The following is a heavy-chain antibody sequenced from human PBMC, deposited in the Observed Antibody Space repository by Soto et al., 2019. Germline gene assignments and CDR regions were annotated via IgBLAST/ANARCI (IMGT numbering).Heavy chain of an antibody. D-gene: IGHD4-17*01. CDR3: AKFKAYGDYGFDY. Sequence: GGSLRLSCAASGFTFSSYALRWVRQAPGKGLEWVSAISGSGGSTYYADSVKGRFTISRDNSKNTLYLQMNSLRAEDTAVYYCAKFKAYGDYGFDYWGQGTLVTVSS. CDR2: ISGSGGST. CDR1: GFTFSSYA. V-gene: IGHV3-23*01. J-gene: IGHJ4*02.